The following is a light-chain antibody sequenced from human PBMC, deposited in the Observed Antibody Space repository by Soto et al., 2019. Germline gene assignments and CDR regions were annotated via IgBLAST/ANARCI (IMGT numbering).Light chain of an antibody. CDR1: SSDVGSYNL. CDR2: EAS. Sequence: QSALTQPASVSGSPGQSITISCTGTSSDVGSYNLVSWYQQHPGKVPKIMIYEASKRPSGAPNRFSGSKSGNTASLTISALQAEDEADYYCCSYAGSSTWVFGTGTKLTVL. V-gene: IGLV2-23*01. CDR3: CSYAGSSTWV. J-gene: IGLJ1*01.